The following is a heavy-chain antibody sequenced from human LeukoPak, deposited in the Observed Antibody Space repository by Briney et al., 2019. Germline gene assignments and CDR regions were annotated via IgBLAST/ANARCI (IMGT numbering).Heavy chain of an antibody. V-gene: IGHV1-18*01. D-gene: IGHD4-17*01. CDR1: GYTFTSYG. CDR3: ATDYGDYPGAAYYYYYYMDV. J-gene: IGHJ6*03. Sequence: ASVKVSCKASGYTFTSYGISWVRQAPGQGLEWMGWISAYNGNTNYAQKLQGRVTMTTDTSTSTAYMELRSLRSDDTAVYYCATDYGDYPGAAYYYYYYMDVWGKGTTVTVSS. CDR2: ISAYNGNT.